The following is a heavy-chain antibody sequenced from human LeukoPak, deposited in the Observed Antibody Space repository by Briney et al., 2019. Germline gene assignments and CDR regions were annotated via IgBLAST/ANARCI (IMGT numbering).Heavy chain of an antibody. D-gene: IGHD5-18*01. Sequence: GGSLRLSCVASGFTFTTYWMHWVRQAPGKGLVWVSHINSDGSITSYADSVKGRFTNSRDNAKNTLYLQMNTLRAEDTAVYYCARDAVDTANAVWGQGTTVTVSS. V-gene: IGHV3-74*01. CDR1: GFTFTTYW. J-gene: IGHJ6*02. CDR2: INSDGSIT. CDR3: ARDAVDTANAV.